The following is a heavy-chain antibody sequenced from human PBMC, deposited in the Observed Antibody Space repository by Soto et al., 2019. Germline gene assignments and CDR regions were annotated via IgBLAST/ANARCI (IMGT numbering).Heavy chain of an antibody. CDR3: ARQSTGYRVEVDY. D-gene: IGHD1-1*01. V-gene: IGHV4-39*01. CDR2: IQYSGST. Sequence: XTQSLHCAVSGGSVSGSSLYWGWIRQPQEKGLESIGSIQYSGSTYYNTSLKSRVTMSVDTSKNQFALKLTSVTSADTDVYYCARQSTGYRVEVDYWGQGTLGTVSS. J-gene: IGHJ4*02. CDR1: GGSVSGSSLY.